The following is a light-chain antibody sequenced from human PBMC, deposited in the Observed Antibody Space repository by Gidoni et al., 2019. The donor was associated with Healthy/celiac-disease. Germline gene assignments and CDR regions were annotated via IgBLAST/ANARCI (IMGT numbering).Light chain of an antibody. J-gene: IGKJ2*04. CDR3: QQYNSYPMCS. V-gene: IGKV1-5*03. CDR1: QSISSW. Sequence: DIQMNQSPSTLSASVGDRVTITCRASQSISSWLAWYQQKPGKAPKLLIYKASSLESGVPSRFSGSGSRTEFTLTISSLQPDDFATYYCQQYNSYPMCSFGQGTKLEIK. CDR2: KAS.